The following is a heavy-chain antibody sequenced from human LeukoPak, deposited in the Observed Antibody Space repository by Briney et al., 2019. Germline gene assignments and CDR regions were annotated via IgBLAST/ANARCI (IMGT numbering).Heavy chain of an antibody. J-gene: IGHJ4*02. V-gene: IGHV5-51*01. CDR3: ARAAAGRYYYDSSGYYPPFDY. Sequence: GESLKISCKGSGYSFTSYWIGWVRQMPGKGLEWMGIIYPGDSDTRYSPSFQGQVTISADNSIRTAYLQWSSLKASDTAMYYCARAAAGRYYYDSSGYYPPFDYWGQGTLVTVSA. CDR2: IYPGDSDT. CDR1: GYSFTSYW. D-gene: IGHD3-22*01.